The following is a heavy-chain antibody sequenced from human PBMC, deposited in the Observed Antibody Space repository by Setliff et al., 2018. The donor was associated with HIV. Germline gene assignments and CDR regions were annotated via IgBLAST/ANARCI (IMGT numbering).Heavy chain of an antibody. CDR2: IYYSGNT. D-gene: IGHD4-17*01. J-gene: IGHJ4*02. Sequence: SETLSLTCTVSGGSIKSSSYYWGWIRQPPGKGLEWIGSIYYSGNTNYNPSLKSRVTISVDTSKNQLSLKLSSVTAADTAVYYCAREIYGGNSRPFDYWGQGTLVTVSS. CDR1: GGSIKSSSYY. CDR3: AREIYGGNSRPFDY. V-gene: IGHV4-39*07.